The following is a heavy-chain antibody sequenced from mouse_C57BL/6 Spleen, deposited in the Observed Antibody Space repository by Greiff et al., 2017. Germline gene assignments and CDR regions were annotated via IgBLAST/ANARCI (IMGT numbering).Heavy chain of an antibody. Sequence: EVKLQESEGGLVQPGSSMKLSCTASGFTFSDYYMAWVRQVPEKGLEWVANINYDGSSTYYQDSLKSRFIISRDNAKTIRYLQMSSLTSEDTATYYCAREGTGAYAMDYWGQGTSVTVSS. V-gene: IGHV5-16*01. CDR2: INYDGSST. CDR1: GFTFSDYY. D-gene: IGHD2-14*01. J-gene: IGHJ4*01. CDR3: AREGTGAYAMDY.